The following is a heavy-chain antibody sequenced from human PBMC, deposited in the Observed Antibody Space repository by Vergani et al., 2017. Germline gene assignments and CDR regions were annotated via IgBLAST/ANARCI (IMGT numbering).Heavy chain of an antibody. V-gene: IGHV1-18*01. Sequence: VQLVESGAEVKKPGASVKVSCKASGYTFTSYGISWVRQAPGQGLEWMGWISAYNGNTNYAQKLQGRVTMTTDTSTSTAYMELRSLRSDDTAVYYCARDQFARYSGYDLAGPTWNYDAFDIWGQGTMVTVSS. J-gene: IGHJ3*02. CDR1: GYTFTSYG. CDR3: ARDQFARYSGYDLAGPTWNYDAFDI. CDR2: ISAYNGNT. D-gene: IGHD5-12*01.